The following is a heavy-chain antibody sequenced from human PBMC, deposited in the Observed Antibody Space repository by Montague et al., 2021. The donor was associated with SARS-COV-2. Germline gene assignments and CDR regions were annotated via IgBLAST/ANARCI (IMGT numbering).Heavy chain of an antibody. CDR1: GGSITNNHYI. V-gene: IGHV4-39*07. CDR3: ARDNRIVVASTDFDY. D-gene: IGHD6-19*01. Sequence: SEILSLTCTVSGGSITNNHYIWVWLRPPKGLGLVWNGCYNYSANTNSTLNLKSRVAISINTSENQFSLTLSSVTAADTAVYYCARDNRIVVASTDFDYWGQGTLVTVSS. J-gene: IGHJ4*02. CDR2: YNYSANT.